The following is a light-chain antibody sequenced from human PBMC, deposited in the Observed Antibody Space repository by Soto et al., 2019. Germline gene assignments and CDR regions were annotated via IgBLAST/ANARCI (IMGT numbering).Light chain of an antibody. V-gene: IGLV2-11*01. CDR3: SSSAGGYTWV. J-gene: IGLJ3*02. CDR1: SSDVGGYNF. Sequence: QSVLTQPRSVSGSPGQSVTISCTGTSSDVGGYNFVSWYQQHPGKAPKLMIYEVSKRPSGVPARFSGSKSGNTASLTVSGLQAEDEADYYCSSSAGGYTWVFGGGTKLTVL. CDR2: EVS.